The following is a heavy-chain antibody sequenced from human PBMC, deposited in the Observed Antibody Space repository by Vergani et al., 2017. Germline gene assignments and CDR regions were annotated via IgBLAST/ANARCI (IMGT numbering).Heavy chain of an antibody. CDR1: GGSITSSSYY. V-gene: IGHV4-39*01. Sequence: QLHLQESGPGLVKPSETLSLTCTVSGGSITSSSYYWGWIRQPPGKGLEWIGNIYHSGGAYYNPSLKGRVTISVDTSKYQFSLEVTSVTAADTAIYFCARTDSFILRYFHWALWGQGTLVTVSS. J-gene: IGHJ4*02. CDR2: IYHSGGA. D-gene: IGHD3-9*01. CDR3: ARTDSFILRYFHWAL.